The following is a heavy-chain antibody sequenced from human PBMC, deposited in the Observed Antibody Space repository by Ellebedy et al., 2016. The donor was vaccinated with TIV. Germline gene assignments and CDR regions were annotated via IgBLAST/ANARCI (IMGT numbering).Heavy chain of an antibody. CDR1: GFTFTTYA. CDR3: ARVSLGEWGERDY. Sequence: GESLKISCAASGFTFTTYAMNWVRQAPGKGLEWVSYISRDSSTIHYLDSVKGRFTISRDNARNSVYLQMNSLRAEDTATYYCARVSLGEWGERDYWGQGTLVTVYS. D-gene: IGHD1-26*01. V-gene: IGHV3-48*04. CDR2: ISRDSSTI. J-gene: IGHJ4*02.